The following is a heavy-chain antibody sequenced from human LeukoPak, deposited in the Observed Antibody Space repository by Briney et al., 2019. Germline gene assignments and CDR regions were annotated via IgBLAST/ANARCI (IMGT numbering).Heavy chain of an antibody. V-gene: IGHV3-7*01. Sequence: GRSLRPSCAASGCTSSSYWMNLVRQAPEKGLQWVASITQDGSQKYYLDSVTGRFTISRDNAKNPLYLQLNSLRDEDTAVYSCARDGVRDGLYFARWGQGTLVTVSS. D-gene: IGHD5-24*01. CDR1: GCTSSSYW. CDR2: ITQDGSQK. CDR3: ARDGVRDGLYFAR. J-gene: IGHJ4*02.